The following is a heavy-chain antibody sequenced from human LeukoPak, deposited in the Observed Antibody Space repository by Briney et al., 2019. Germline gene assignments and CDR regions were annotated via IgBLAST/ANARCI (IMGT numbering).Heavy chain of an antibody. CDR2: IYYSGST. V-gene: IGHV4-59*01. CDR3: ARELAAPYFDY. J-gene: IGHJ4*02. D-gene: IGHD6-19*01. Sequence: SETLSLTCTVSGGSISSYYWSWIRQPPGKGLEWIGYIYYSGSTNYNPSLKSRVTISVVTSKNQFSLKLSSVTAADTAVYYCARELAAPYFDYWGQGTLVTVSS. CDR1: GGSISSYY.